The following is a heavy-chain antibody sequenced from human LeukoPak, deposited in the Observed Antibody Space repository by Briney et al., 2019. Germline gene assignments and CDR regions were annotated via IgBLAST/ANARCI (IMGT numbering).Heavy chain of an antibody. CDR1: EFTFSNYW. CDR2: INQYGNEK. D-gene: IGHD6-19*01. J-gene: IGHJ4*02. Sequence: PGGSLRLSCAASEFTFSNYWMSWVRQAPGKGLEWVANINQYGNEKFYVDSVKGRFTISKDNSKNTVDMEMNSLRAEDTAVYYCARDRGWAVDFWGQGALVTVSS. V-gene: IGHV3-7*01. CDR3: ARDRGWAVDF.